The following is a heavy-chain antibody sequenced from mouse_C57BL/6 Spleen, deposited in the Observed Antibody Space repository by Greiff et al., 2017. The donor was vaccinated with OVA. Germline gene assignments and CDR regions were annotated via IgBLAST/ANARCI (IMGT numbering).Heavy chain of an antibody. CDR3: TTGTRYFDY. CDR1: GFTFSSYA. Sequence: EVNVVESGEGLVKPGGSLKLSCAASGFTFSSYAMSWVRQTPEKRLEWVAYISSGGDYIYYADTVKGRFTISRDNARNTLYLQMSSLKSEDTAMYYCTTGTRYFDYWGQGTTLTVSS. D-gene: IGHD4-1*01. CDR2: ISSGGDYI. J-gene: IGHJ2*01. V-gene: IGHV5-9-1*02.